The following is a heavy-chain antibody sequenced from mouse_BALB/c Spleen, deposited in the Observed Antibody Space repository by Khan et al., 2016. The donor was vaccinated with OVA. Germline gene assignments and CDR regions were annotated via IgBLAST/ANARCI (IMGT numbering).Heavy chain of an antibody. V-gene: IGHV1-69*02. CDR1: GYTFTNYW. Sequence: QVQLKQPGTELVRPGASVKLSCKASGYTFTNYWINWVKQRPGQGLEWIGNIYPSDSYTNYNQKFKDMATLTVDKSSSTAYMQLSSPASEDSAVYYCTREEVDGYSFAYWGQGTLVTVSA. D-gene: IGHD2-3*01. CDR2: IYPSDSYT. J-gene: IGHJ3*01. CDR3: TREEVDGYSFAY.